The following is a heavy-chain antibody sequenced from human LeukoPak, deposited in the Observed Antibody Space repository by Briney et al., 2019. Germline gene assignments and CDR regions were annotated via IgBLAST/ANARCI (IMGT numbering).Heavy chain of an antibody. J-gene: IGHJ4*02. D-gene: IGHD3-3*01. CDR2: TYYRSKWYN. CDR3: ARGGVGITVSLFEH. V-gene: IGHV6-1*01. Sequence: SQTLSLTCAISGDSVSSNSAAWNWIRQSPSRGLEWLGRTYYRSKWYNDYAASVKSRISINPDTSRNQFSLQLNSVTPEDTAVYYCARGGVGITVSLFEHWGQGTLVTVSS. CDR1: GDSVSSNSAA.